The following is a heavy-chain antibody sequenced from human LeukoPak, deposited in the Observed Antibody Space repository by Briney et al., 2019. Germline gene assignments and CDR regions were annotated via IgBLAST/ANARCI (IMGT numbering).Heavy chain of an antibody. J-gene: IGHJ3*02. CDR2: IRYDGSNK. Sequence: GSLRLSCAASGFTVSSNYMSWVRQAPGKGLEWVAFIRYDGSNKYYADSVKGRFTISRDNSKNTLYLQMNSLRAEDTAVYYCAKDPTTYSSSYHAFDIWGQGTMVTVSS. CDR3: AKDPTTYSSSYHAFDI. D-gene: IGHD6-6*01. V-gene: IGHV3-30*02. CDR1: GFTVSSNY.